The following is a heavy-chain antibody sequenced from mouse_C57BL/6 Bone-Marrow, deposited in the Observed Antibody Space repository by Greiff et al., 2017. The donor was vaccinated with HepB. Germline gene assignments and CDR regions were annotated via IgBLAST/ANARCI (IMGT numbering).Heavy chain of an antibody. CDR2: INPNNGGT. CDR1: GYTFTDYY. Sequence: VQLQQSGPELVKPGASVKISCKASGYTFTDYYMNWVKQSHGQSLEWIGDINPNNGGTSYNQKFKGKATLTVDKSSSTAYMELRSLTSEDSAVYYCSRWGDYGSAWFAYWGQGTLVTVSA. J-gene: IGHJ3*01. D-gene: IGHD2-4*01. CDR3: SRWGDYGSAWFAY. V-gene: IGHV1-26*01.